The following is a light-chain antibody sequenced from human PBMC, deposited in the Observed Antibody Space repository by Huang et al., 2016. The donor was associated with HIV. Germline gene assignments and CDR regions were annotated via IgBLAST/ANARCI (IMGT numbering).Light chain of an antibody. CDR2: LGS. J-gene: IGKJ1*01. CDR1: QSLLHSDGYNC. Sequence: DIVLTQSPLSLPATPGEPASISCRSSQSLLHSDGYNCLDWYLQKPGQSQQLLIYLGSNRASGVPDRFSGSGSGTLFTLKISRVEAEDVGVYYCMQALQTPRTFGQGTKVEIK. V-gene: IGKV2-28*01. CDR3: MQALQTPRT.